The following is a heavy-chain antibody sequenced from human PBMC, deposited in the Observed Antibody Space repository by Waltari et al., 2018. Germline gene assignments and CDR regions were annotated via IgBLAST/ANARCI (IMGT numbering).Heavy chain of an antibody. V-gene: IGHV3-53*01. CDR3: ARDSSLFNGGNHY. J-gene: IGHJ4*02. D-gene: IGHD2-15*01. CDR2: IDSGGST. Sequence: EVQLVESGGGLIQPGGSLRLSCAASGFTVSSNYMSWVRQAPGKGLEWVSIIDSGGSTDYADSVKGRFTISRDNSKNTLYLQMNSLRAEDTAVYYCARDSSLFNGGNHYWGQGTLVTVSS. CDR1: GFTVSSNY.